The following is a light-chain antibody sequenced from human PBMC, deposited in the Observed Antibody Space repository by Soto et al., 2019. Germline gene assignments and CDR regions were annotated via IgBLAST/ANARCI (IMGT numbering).Light chain of an antibody. CDR3: AAWDDSLKV. CDR1: SSNIGSNY. V-gene: IGLV1-47*01. CDR2: RNN. Sequence: QSVLTQPPSASGTPGQRVTISCSGSSSNIGSNYVYWYQQLPGTAPKLLIYRNNQRPSGVPDRFSGSKSGTSASLAIRGLRSEDEADYYCAAWDDSLKVFGTGTKLTVL. J-gene: IGLJ1*01.